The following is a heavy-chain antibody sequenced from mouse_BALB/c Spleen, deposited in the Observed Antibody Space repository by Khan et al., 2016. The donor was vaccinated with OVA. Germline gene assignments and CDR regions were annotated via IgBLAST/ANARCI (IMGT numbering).Heavy chain of an antibody. V-gene: IGHV1-7*01. Sequence: VQLQQSGAELAKPGASVKMSCRASGYTFTNYWMHWVKQRPGQGLEWIGYINPSTGYTEYNQKFKDKATLTADKSSSTAYMQLSSLTSEDSAVYYCVNYGSSSAWFSYWGQGTLVTVSA. CDR1: GYTFTNYW. CDR3: VNYGSSSAWFSY. CDR2: INPSTGYT. J-gene: IGHJ3*01. D-gene: IGHD1-1*01.